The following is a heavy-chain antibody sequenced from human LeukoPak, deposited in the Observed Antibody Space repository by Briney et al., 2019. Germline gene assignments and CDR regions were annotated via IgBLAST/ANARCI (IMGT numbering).Heavy chain of an antibody. CDR3: AREEGAPIAAANI. D-gene: IGHD6-13*01. CDR2: ISAYSGDT. V-gene: IGHV1-18*01. J-gene: IGHJ3*02. Sequence: ASVKVSCKASGYIFTSYSISWVRQAPGQGLGWMGWISAYSGDTNYVQKLQGRVTMTTDTSTSTAYMELKSLRSDDTAVYYCAREEGAPIAAANIWGLGTKVTVSS. CDR1: GYIFTSYS.